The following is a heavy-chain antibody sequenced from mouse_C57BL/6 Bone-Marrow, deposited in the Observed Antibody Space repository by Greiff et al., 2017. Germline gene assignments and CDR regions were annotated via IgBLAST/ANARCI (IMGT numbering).Heavy chain of an antibody. D-gene: IGHD2-4*01. CDR2: ISYSGST. CDR3: ARGLCDYDGWYFDV. J-gene: IGHJ1*03. Sequence: EVQVVESGPGMVKPSQSLSLTCTVTGYSITSGYDWHWIRHFPGNKLEWMGYISYSGSTNYNPSLKSRISITHDTSKNHFFLKLNSVTTEDTATYYCARGLCDYDGWYFDVWGTGTTVTVSS. CDR1: GYSITSGYD. V-gene: IGHV3-1*01.